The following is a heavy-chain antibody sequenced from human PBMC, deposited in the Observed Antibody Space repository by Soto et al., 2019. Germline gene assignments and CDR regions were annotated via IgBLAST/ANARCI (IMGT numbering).Heavy chain of an antibody. CDR1: GGSISSYY. J-gene: IGHJ4*02. D-gene: IGHD3-22*01. Sequence: PSETLSLTCTVSGGSISSYYGSWIRQPPGKGLEWIGYIYYSGSTNYNPSLKSRVTISVDTSKNTLYLQMNSLRAEDTAVYYCTKGYYYDTCGYFDSWGQGTLVTVSS. CDR3: TKGYYYDTCGYFDS. V-gene: IGHV4-59*12. CDR2: IYYSGST.